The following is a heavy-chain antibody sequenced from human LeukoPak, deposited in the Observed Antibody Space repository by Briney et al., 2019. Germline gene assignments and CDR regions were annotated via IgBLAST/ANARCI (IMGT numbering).Heavy chain of an antibody. CDR2: ISYSGST. V-gene: IGHV4-59*01. CDR3: ARDSAGGTNLPYFQH. D-gene: IGHD6-13*01. Sequence: SETLSLTCTVSGGSISSYYWSWIRQPPGKGLEWIGYISYSGSTNYNPSLKSRFTISVDTSKNQFSLKLSSVTAADTAVYYCARDSAGGTNLPYFQHWGQGTLVTVSS. CDR1: GGSISSYY. J-gene: IGHJ1*01.